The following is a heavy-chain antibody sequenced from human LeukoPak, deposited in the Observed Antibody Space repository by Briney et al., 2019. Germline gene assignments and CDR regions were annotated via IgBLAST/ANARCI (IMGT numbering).Heavy chain of an antibody. CDR1: GYTFTSYD. J-gene: IGHJ4*02. Sequence: ASVKVSCKASGYTFTSYDINWVRQATGQGLEWMGWMNPNSGSTGYAQKFQGRVTMTRNTSISTAYMELSSLRSEDTAVYYCASASDYYDSSGYDYWGQGTLVTVSS. CDR3: ASASDYYDSSGYDY. D-gene: IGHD3-22*01. CDR2: MNPNSGST. V-gene: IGHV1-8*01.